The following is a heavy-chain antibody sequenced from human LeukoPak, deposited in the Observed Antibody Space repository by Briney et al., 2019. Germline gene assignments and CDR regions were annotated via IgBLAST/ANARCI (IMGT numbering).Heavy chain of an antibody. Sequence: GGSLRLSCAASGFTFSSYTMDWVRQAPGKGLEWVSSISSSSDYIFYADSVKGRFTVSRDNAKNSLYLQMNSLRAEDTAVYYCAREQWLPRYWGQGTLVTVSS. CDR2: ISSSSDYI. CDR1: GFTFSSYT. J-gene: IGHJ4*02. CDR3: AREQWLPRY. D-gene: IGHD6-19*01. V-gene: IGHV3-21*04.